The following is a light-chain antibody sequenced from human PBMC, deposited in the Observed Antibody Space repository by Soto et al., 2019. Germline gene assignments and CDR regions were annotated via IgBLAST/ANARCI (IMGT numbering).Light chain of an antibody. CDR1: SSDVVGYNY. CDR3: SSYTCTSTLAYV. Sequence: QSVLTQPASVSGSPGQSITISCTGTSSDVVGYNYVSWYQQHPGKAPNLMIYDVSNRPSGVSNRFSGSKSGNTASLTISGLQADDEADYYCSSYTCTSTLAYVFGTGTKVTVL. CDR2: DVS. J-gene: IGLJ1*01. V-gene: IGLV2-14*01.